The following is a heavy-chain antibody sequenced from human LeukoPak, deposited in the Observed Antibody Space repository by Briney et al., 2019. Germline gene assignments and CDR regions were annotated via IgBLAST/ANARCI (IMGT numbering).Heavy chain of an antibody. CDR1: GFTFSTYE. Sequence: PGGSLRLSCAASGFTFSTYEMNWVRQAPGKGLEWVSYITSSGRTKYYADSVKGRFTISRDNSKNTLFLQMNSLRAEDTAVYYCATRPPKSSSWYSGHFDLWGQGTLVTVSS. V-gene: IGHV3-48*03. J-gene: IGHJ4*02. CDR3: ATRPPKSSSWYSGHFDL. CDR2: ITSSGRTK. D-gene: IGHD6-13*01.